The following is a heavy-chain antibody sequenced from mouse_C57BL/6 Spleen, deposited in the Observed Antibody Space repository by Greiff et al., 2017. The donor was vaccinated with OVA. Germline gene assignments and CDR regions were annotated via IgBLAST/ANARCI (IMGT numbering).Heavy chain of an antibody. V-gene: IGHV1-31*01. CDR1: GYSFTGYY. Sequence: EVQRVESGPELVKPGASVKISCKASGYSFTGYYMHWVKQSHGNILDWIGYIYPYNGVSSYNQKFKGKATLTVDKSSSTAYMELRSLTSEDSAVYYCARDGSSYGYFDVWGTGTTVTVSS. CDR2: IYPYNGVS. D-gene: IGHD1-1*01. CDR3: ARDGSSYGYFDV. J-gene: IGHJ1*03.